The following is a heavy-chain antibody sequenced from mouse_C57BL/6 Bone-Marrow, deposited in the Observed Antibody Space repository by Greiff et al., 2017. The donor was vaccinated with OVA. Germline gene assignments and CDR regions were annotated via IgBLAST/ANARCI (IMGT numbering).Heavy chain of an antibody. V-gene: IGHV14-4*01. J-gene: IGHJ1*03. CDR3: TTDGSSFWYFDI. CDR1: GFNIKDDY. D-gene: IGHD1-1*01. Sequence: VQLQQSGAELVRPGASVKVSCTASGFNIKDDYMHWVKQRPEQGLEWIGWIDPENGDTEYASKFQGKATITADTSSNTAYLQLSSLTSEDTAVDYCTTDGSSFWYFDIWGTGTTVTVSS. CDR2: IDPENGDT.